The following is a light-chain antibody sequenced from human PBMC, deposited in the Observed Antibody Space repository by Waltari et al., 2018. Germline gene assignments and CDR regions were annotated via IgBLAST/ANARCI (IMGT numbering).Light chain of an antibody. Sequence: SQSLLHADGKTYLRWYLQRPGQPPQLRMYEVSRRFTGVPERFSGSGSGTDFTLTIRRVEADDVGIYYCMQGIHLISSGQGTRLEIK. CDR2: EVS. CDR3: MQGIHLIS. J-gene: IGKJ5*01. CDR1: QSLLHADGKTY. V-gene: IGKV2-29*02.